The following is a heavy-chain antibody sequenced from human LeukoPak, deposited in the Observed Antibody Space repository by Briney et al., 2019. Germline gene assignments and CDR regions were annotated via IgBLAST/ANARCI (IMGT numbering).Heavy chain of an antibody. CDR3: AKDLSVVGAHDSFDV. Sequence: GGSLRLSCAASGFSFSSYGMHWVRQAPGKGLEWLTVISYDGNTIYYADSVKGRFTISRDNSKNALYLQMNSLRIEDTAVYYCAKDLSVVGAHDSFDVWGQGTMVTVSS. D-gene: IGHD1-26*01. J-gene: IGHJ3*01. CDR2: ISYDGNTI. CDR1: GFSFSSYG. V-gene: IGHV3-30*18.